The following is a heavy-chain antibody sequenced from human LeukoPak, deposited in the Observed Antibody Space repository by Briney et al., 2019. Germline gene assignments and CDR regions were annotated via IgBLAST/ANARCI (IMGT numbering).Heavy chain of an antibody. CDR1: GFTFDDYI. J-gene: IGHJ6*03. CDR3: ARVLSGRGSLYDYYYYMDV. CDR2: VSWDGDTT. Sequence: GGSLRLSCAASGFTFDDYIMHWVRQAPGKGLEWVSLVSWDGDTTYYADSVKGRFTISRDISKNTLYLQMNSLRAEDTAVYYCARVLSGRGSLYDYYYYMDVWGKGTTVTISS. D-gene: IGHD3-10*01. V-gene: IGHV3-43*01.